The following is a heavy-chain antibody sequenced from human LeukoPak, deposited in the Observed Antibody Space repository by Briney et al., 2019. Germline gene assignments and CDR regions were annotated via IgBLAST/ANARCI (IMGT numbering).Heavy chain of an antibody. D-gene: IGHD3-10*01. J-gene: IGHJ5*02. Sequence: GGSLRLSCAASGFTFSSYGMSWVRQAPGKGLEWVSAISGSGGSTYYADSVKGRFTIPRDNSKNTLYLQMNSLRAEDTAVYYCAKDRHYYGSGSFNNWFDPWGQGTLVTVSS. CDR3: AKDRHYYGSGSFNNWFDP. CDR1: GFTFSSYG. CDR2: ISGSGGST. V-gene: IGHV3-23*01.